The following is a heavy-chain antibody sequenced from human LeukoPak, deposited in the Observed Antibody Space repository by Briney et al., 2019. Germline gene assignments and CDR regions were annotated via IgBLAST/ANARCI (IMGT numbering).Heavy chain of an antibody. CDR2: IYYSGST. V-gene: IGHV4-59*12. Sequence: SETLSLTCTVSGGSISSYYWSWIRQPPGKGLEWIGYIYYSGSTNYNPSLKSRVTISVDTSKNQFSLKLSSVTAADTAVYYCASVYDSSGYYPFWGQGTLVTVSS. CDR1: GGSISSYY. J-gene: IGHJ4*02. D-gene: IGHD3-22*01. CDR3: ASVYDSSGYYPF.